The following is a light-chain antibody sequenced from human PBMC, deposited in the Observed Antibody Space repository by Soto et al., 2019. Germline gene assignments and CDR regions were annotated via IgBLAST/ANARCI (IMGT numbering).Light chain of an antibody. CDR3: SSYTSSSTLV. CDR1: DSDIGDNNY. CDR2: EVA. Sequence: QSALTQPASVSGSPGQSITISCTGTDSDIGDNNYVSWYQQYPGRAPKLMIYEVANRPSGVSDRFSGSKSGNTASLTILGLQAEDEADYYCSSYTSSSTLVFGGGTKVTVL. J-gene: IGLJ2*01. V-gene: IGLV2-14*01.